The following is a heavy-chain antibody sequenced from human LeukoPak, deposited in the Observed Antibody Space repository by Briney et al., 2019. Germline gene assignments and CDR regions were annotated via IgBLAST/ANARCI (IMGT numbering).Heavy chain of an antibody. D-gene: IGHD2-8*01. CDR2: IYYSGST. CDR3: ARLGNCTNGVCYTGPVGY. J-gene: IGHJ4*02. CDR1: GGSSSRSSYY. V-gene: IGHV4-39*01. Sequence: PSETLSLTCTVSGGSSSRSSYYWGWIRQPPGKGLEWIGSIYYSGSTYYNPSLKSRVTISVDTSKNQFSLKLSSVTAADTAVYYCARLGNCTNGVCYTGPVGYWGQGTLVTVSS.